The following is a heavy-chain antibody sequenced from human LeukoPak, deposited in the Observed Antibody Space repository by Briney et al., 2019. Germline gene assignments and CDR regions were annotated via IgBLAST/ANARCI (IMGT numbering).Heavy chain of an antibody. D-gene: IGHD6-13*01. CDR2: ISSTSGYI. CDR1: GFTFSSYG. V-gene: IGHV3-21*01. CDR3: AIITAAGPTT. Sequence: GGSLRLSCAASGFTFSSYGMNWVRQAPGKGLEWVSFISSTSGYIYYADSLKGRFTISRDNAKNSLYLQMNSLRAEDTAVYYCAIITAAGPTTWGQGTLVTVSS. J-gene: IGHJ4*02.